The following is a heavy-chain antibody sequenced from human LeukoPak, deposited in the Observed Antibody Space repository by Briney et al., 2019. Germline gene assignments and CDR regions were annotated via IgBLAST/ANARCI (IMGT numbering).Heavy chain of an antibody. V-gene: IGHV3-9*01. CDR2: ISWNSGSI. J-gene: IGHJ4*02. CDR3: AKGQLLWFGELWSALDY. Sequence: PGRSLRLSCAASGFTFDDYAMHWVRQAPGKGLEWVSGISWNSGSIGYADSVKGRFTISRDNAKNSLYLQMNSLRAEDTALYYCAKGQLLWFGELWSALDYWGQGTLVTVSS. CDR1: GFTFDDYA. D-gene: IGHD3-10*01.